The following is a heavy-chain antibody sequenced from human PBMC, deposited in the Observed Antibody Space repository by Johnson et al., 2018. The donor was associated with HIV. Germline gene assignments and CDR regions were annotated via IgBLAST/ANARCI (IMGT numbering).Heavy chain of an antibody. D-gene: IGHD6-6*01. V-gene: IGHV3-23*04. CDR3: AKDLGYSSSSRAFDI. J-gene: IGHJ3*02. CDR1: GFTVTTKY. CDR2: ISGSGGST. Sequence: VQLVESGGGVVQPGRSLRLSCAASGFTVTTKYMSWVRQAPGKGLEWVSAISGSGGSTYYADSVKGRFTISRDNSKNTLYLQMNSLRAEDTAVYYCAKDLGYSSSSRAFDIWGQGTMVTVSS.